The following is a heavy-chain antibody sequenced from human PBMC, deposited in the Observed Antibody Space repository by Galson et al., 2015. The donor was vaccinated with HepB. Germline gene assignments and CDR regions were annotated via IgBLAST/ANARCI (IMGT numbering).Heavy chain of an antibody. Sequence: SVKVSCKASGYTFTSYAMNWVRQAPGQGLEWMGWINTNTGNPTYAQGFTGRFVFSLDTSVSTAYLQISSLKAEDTAVYYCARVPGGWFGEFSRQPLDYWGQGTLVTVSS. CDR1: GYTFTSYA. D-gene: IGHD3-10*01. J-gene: IGHJ4*02. CDR3: ARVPGGWFGEFSRQPLDY. CDR2: INTNTGNP. V-gene: IGHV7-4-1*02.